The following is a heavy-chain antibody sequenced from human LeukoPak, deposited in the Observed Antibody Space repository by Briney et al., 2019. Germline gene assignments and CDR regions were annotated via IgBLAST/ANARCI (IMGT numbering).Heavy chain of an antibody. V-gene: IGHV4-61*02. CDR2: IYTSGST. D-gene: IGHD3-9*01. Sequence: PSQTLSLTCTVSGDSISSGSYYWSWIRQPAGKGLEWIGRIYTSGSTNYNPSLKSRVTISVDTSKNQFSLKLSSVTAADTAVYYCARATGYYNVYWGQGTLVTVSS. CDR3: ARATGYYNVY. CDR1: GDSISSGSYY. J-gene: IGHJ4*02.